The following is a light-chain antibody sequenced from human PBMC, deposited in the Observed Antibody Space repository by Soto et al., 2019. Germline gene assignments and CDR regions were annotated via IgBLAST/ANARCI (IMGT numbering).Light chain of an antibody. CDR3: QQRSSWPQVT. J-gene: IGKJ5*01. V-gene: IGKV3-11*01. CDR1: QSVRTY. Sequence: EIVLTQSPATLSLSPGERATLSCRASQSVRTYLAWYQPKRGQAPRLLIYDTSTRATGIPARFSGSGSGTDFTLTISSLEPEDFALYYCQQRSSWPQVTFGQGTRLEIK. CDR2: DTS.